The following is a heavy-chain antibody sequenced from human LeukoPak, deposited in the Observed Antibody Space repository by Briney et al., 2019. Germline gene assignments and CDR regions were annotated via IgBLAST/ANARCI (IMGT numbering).Heavy chain of an antibody. J-gene: IGHJ5*02. V-gene: IGHV1-18*01. D-gene: IGHD1-26*01. CDR3: ARLDSGSYYWAYNWFDP. Sequence: ASVKVSCKASGYTFTSYGISWVRQAPGQGLEWMGWISAYNGNTNYAQKLLGRVTMTTDTSTSTAYMELRSLRSDDTAVYYCARLDSGSYYWAYNWFDPWGQGTLVTVSS. CDR2: ISAYNGNT. CDR1: GYTFTSYG.